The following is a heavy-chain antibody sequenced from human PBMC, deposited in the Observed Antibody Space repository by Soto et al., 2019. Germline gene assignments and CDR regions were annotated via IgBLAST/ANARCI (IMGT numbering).Heavy chain of an antibody. D-gene: IGHD3-22*01. CDR2: ISSSSSYI. J-gene: IGHJ4*02. V-gene: IGHV3-21*01. Sequence: GGSLRLSCAASGFTFSSYSMNWVRQAPGKGLEWVSSISSSSSYIYYADSVKGRFTISRDNAKNSLYLQMNSLRAEDTAVYYCARGHRGYYDSSGYPDFDYWGQGTLVTVSS. CDR3: ARGHRGYYDSSGYPDFDY. CDR1: GFTFSSYS.